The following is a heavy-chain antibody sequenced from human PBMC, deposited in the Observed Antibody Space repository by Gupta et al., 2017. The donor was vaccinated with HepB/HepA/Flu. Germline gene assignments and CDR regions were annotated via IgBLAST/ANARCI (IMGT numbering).Heavy chain of an antibody. CDR3: ARDRNAEWELLFGY. CDR2: ISSSSSYI. D-gene: IGHD1-26*01. V-gene: IGHV3-21*01. Sequence: EVQLVESGGGLVKPGGSLSLSCAASGFTFSSYSLNLIRQAPGKGLEWVSSISSSSSYIYYADSVKGRFTISRDNAKNSLYLQMNSLRAEDTAVYYCARDRNAEWELLFGYWGQGTLVTVSS. CDR1: GFTFSSYS. J-gene: IGHJ4*02.